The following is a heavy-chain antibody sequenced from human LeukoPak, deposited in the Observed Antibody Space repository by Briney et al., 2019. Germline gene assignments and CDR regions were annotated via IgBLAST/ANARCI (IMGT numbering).Heavy chain of an antibody. CDR2: INHSGST. CDR1: GGSFSGYY. D-gene: IGHD6-19*01. V-gene: IGHV4-34*01. Sequence: SETLSLTCAVYGGSFSGYYWSWIRQPPGKGLEWIGEINHSGSTNYNPSLKSRATISVDTSKNQFSLKLSSVTAADTAVYYCARVTSAVAGFGDYWGQGTLVTVSS. CDR3: ARVTSAVAGFGDY. J-gene: IGHJ4*02.